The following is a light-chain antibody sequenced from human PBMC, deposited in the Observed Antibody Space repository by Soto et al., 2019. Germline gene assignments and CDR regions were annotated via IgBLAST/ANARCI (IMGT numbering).Light chain of an antibody. J-gene: IGLJ1*01. V-gene: IGLV2-14*03. CDR3: SSYTRSSTLYV. Sequence: QSALTQPASVSGSPGQSITISCTGTSSDVGGYNYVSWYQQHPGKAPKLMISDVSNRPSGVSNRFSGSKSGNTASLTISGRQAEDDADYYCSSYTRSSTLYVFGTGTKLTVL. CDR2: DVS. CDR1: SSDVGGYNY.